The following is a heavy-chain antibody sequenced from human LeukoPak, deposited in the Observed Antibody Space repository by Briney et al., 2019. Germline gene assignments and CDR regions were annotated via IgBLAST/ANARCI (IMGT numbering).Heavy chain of an antibody. Sequence: GASVKVSCKAAGYTFTAYYIHWVRQAPGQGLEWRRWINPNSGGTDYAQNFQGRVTLTRDTSITTAYMELSRLRSDDTAVYYCAKARGLYCSSISCYDCDVWGKGTTVTVSS. CDR3: AKARGLYCSSISCYDCDV. J-gene: IGHJ6*04. CDR2: INPNSGGT. CDR1: GYTFTAYY. V-gene: IGHV1-2*02. D-gene: IGHD2-2*01.